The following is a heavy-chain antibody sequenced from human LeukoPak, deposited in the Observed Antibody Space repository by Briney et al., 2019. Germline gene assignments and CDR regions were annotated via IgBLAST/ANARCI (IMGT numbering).Heavy chain of an antibody. J-gene: IGHJ5*02. CDR1: GYTFTSYA. CDR3: ARVLSEWNDVVDWWFDP. D-gene: IGHD1-1*01. CDR2: INTNTGNP. V-gene: IGHV7-4-1*02. Sequence: ASVKVSCKASGYTFTSYAMNWVRQAPGQGLEWMGWINTNTGNPTYAQGFTGRFVFSLDTSVSTAYLQISSLKAEDTAVYYCARVLSEWNDVVDWWFDPWGQGTLVTVSS.